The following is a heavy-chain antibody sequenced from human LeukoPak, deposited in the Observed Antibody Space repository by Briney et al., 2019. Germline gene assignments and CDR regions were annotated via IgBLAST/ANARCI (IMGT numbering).Heavy chain of an antibody. J-gene: IGHJ4*02. CDR3: AKDRVDSGSYFDY. Sequence: GGSLRLSCAASGFTFSDYAMSWVRQAPEKGLEWVSTISHVGGTYYADSVRGRFTISRDDSKNMVYLQMDSLRAEDTAVYYCAKDRVDSGSYFDYWGQGTLVTVSS. CDR2: ISHVGGT. D-gene: IGHD1-26*01. V-gene: IGHV3-23*01. CDR1: GFTFSDYA.